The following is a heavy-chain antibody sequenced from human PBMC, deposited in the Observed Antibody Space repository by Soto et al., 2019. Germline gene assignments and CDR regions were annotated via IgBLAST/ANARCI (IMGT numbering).Heavy chain of an antibody. J-gene: IGHJ4*02. CDR3: ARVGGIRDPDFDY. D-gene: IGHD2-15*01. CDR1: GGSISSSSYY. CDR2: IYYSGST. V-gene: IGHV4-39*01. Sequence: PSETLSLTCTVSGGSISSSSYYWGWIRQPPGKGLEWTGSIYYSGSTYYNPSLKSRVTISVDTSKNQFSLKLSSVTAADTAVYYCARVGGIRDPDFDYWGQGTLVTVSS.